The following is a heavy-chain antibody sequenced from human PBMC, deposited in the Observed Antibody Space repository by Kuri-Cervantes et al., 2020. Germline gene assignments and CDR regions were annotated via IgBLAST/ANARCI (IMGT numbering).Heavy chain of an antibody. CDR1: GFTSSSYG. J-gene: IGHJ6*02. D-gene: IGHD3-3*01. Sequence: GGSLRLSCAASGFTSSSYGMHWVRQAPGKGLEWVAVISYDGSNKYYADSVKGRFTISRDNSKNTLYLQMNSLRAEDTAVYYCAKGATIFGVVNYYGMDVWGQGTTVTVSS. CDR3: AKGATIFGVVNYYGMDV. CDR2: ISYDGSNK. V-gene: IGHV3-30*18.